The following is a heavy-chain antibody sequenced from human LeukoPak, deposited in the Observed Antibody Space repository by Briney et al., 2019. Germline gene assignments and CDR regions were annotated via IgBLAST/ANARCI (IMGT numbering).Heavy chain of an antibody. CDR1: GFTFSSYG. Sequence: GGSLRLSCAASGFTFSSYGMNWVRQAPGKGLEWVSYISSRVITIFYADSMKGRFTTSRDNAKNSLYLQMKSPRAEDTAVYYCARLGYCSAGSCYSLDYWGQGTLFTVSS. J-gene: IGHJ4*02. CDR2: ISSRVITI. V-gene: IGHV3-48*04. D-gene: IGHD2-15*01. CDR3: ARLGYCSAGSCYSLDY.